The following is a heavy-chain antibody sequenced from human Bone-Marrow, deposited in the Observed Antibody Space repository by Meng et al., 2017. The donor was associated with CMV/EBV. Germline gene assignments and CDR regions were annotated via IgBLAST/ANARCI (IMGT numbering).Heavy chain of an antibody. Sequence: GESLKISCAASGFTFSSYAMSWVRQAPGKGLEWVSAISGSGGSTYYADSVKGRFTISRDNSKNTLYLQMNSLRAEDTAVYYCVRANVDMATITGAFDIWGQGTMVTVSS. CDR2: ISGSGGST. J-gene: IGHJ3*02. CDR3: VRANVDMATITGAFDI. D-gene: IGHD5-24*01. CDR1: GFTFSSYA. V-gene: IGHV3-23*01.